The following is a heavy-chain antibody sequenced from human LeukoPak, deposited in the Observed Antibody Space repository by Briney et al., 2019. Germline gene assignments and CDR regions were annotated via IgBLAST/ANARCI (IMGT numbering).Heavy chain of an antibody. CDR2: TYYSGST. V-gene: IGHV4-39*07. D-gene: IGHD1-14*01. J-gene: IGHJ5*02. CDR1: GGSISSSSYY. Sequence: SETLSLTCTVSGGSISSSSYYWGWIRQPPGKGLEWIGSTYYSGSTYYNPSLKSRVTISVDTSKNQFSLKLSSVTAADTAVYYCARDCDPSGNWFDPWGQGTLVTVSS. CDR3: ARDCDPSGNWFDP.